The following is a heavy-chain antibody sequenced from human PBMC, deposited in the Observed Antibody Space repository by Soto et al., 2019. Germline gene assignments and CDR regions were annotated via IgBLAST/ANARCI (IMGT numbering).Heavy chain of an antibody. D-gene: IGHD3-3*01. V-gene: IGHV3-30-3*01. CDR2: ISYDGSNK. CDR3: VRDRITIFGVVGYGMDV. CDR1: GFTFSSYA. Sequence: QVQLVESGGGVVQPGRSLRLSCAASGFTFSSYAMHWVRQAPGKGLEWVAVISYDGSNKYYADSVKGRFTISRDNSKNTLYLQMNSLRAEDTAVYYCVRDRITIFGVVGYGMDVWGQGTTVTVSS. J-gene: IGHJ6*02.